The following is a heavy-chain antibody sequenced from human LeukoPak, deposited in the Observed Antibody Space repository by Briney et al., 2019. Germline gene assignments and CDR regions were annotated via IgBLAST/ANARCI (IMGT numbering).Heavy chain of an antibody. Sequence: GGSLRLSCAASGFTFSSYGMHWVRQAPGKGLEWVAVISYDGSNKYYADSVKGRFTISRDNSKNTLYLQMNSLRAEDTAVYYCAKASGKWGQGTLVAVSS. CDR1: GFTFSSYG. CDR3: AKASGK. CDR2: ISYDGSNK. J-gene: IGHJ4*02. V-gene: IGHV3-30*18.